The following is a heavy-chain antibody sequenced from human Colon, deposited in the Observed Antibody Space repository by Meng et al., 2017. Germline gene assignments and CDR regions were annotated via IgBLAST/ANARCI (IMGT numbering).Heavy chain of an antibody. CDR1: GFTFSDSA. V-gene: IGHV3-30*01. D-gene: IGHD2/OR15-2a*01. CDR2: TSHDETDK. J-gene: IGHJ4*02. CDR3: ARGLNIHRFYDD. Sequence: GGSLRLSCAASGFTFSDSAMHWVRQSPGKGLEWVALTSHDETDKFYADSVKGRFTTSRDNSNNTLYLQMDSLRPEDTAVYFCARGLNIHRFYDDWGRGTLVTVSS.